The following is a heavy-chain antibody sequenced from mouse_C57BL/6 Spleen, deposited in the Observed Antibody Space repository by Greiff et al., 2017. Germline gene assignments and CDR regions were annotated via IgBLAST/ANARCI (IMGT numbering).Heavy chain of an antibody. J-gene: IGHJ1*03. CDR2: IYPRSGNT. V-gene: IGHV1-81*01. Sequence: VQLQQSGAELARPGASVKLSCKASGYTFTSYGISWVKQRTGQGLEWIGEIYPRSGNTYYNEKFKGKATLTAAKSSSTAYMELRSLTSEDSEVYFCARGGGSSPWYFDVWGTGTTVTVSS. CDR1: GYTFTSYG. D-gene: IGHD1-1*01. CDR3: ARGGGSSPWYFDV.